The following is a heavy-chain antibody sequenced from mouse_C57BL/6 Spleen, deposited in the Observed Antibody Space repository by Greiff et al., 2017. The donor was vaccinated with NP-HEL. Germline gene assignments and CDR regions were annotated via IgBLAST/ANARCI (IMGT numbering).Heavy chain of an antibody. D-gene: IGHD1-1*01. CDR2: INPNYGTT. J-gene: IGHJ1*03. CDR1: GYSFTDYN. Sequence: VQLQQSGPELVKPGASVKISCKASGYSFTDYNMNWVKQSNGKSLEWIGVINPNYGTTSYNQKFKGKATLTVDKSSSTAYMQLTSLTSEESAVYYCARPAKYYGGSGWYFDVWGTGTTVTVSS. CDR3: ARPAKYYGGSGWYFDV. V-gene: IGHV1-39*01.